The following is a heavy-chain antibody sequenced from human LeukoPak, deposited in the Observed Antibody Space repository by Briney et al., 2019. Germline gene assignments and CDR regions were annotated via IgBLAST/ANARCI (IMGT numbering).Heavy chain of an antibody. J-gene: IGHJ5*02. D-gene: IGHD3-3*01. CDR3: ARQGRLHDFWSGSHNWFDP. Sequence: PSETLSLTCTVSGGSISSSSYYWGWIHQPPGTGLEWIGSIYYSGSTYYNPSLKSRVTISVDTSKNQFSLKLSSVTAADTAVYYCARQGRLHDFWSGSHNWFDPWGQGTLVTVSS. V-gene: IGHV4-39*01. CDR1: GGSISSSSYY. CDR2: IYYSGST.